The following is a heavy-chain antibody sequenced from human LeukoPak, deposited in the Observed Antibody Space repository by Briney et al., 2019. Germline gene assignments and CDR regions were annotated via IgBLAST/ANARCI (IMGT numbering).Heavy chain of an antibody. D-gene: IGHD3-10*01. J-gene: IGHJ4*02. CDR3: ARDRGLRAYYFDY. Sequence: ASVKVSCKASGYTVTGYYMHWVRQAPGQGLEWMGWINPNSGGKNYAQKLQGRVTITRDASISTAYMELSRLRSGETAVYYCARDRGLRAYYFDYWGQGTLVTVSS. CDR1: GYTVTGYY. V-gene: IGHV1-2*02. CDR2: INPNSGGK.